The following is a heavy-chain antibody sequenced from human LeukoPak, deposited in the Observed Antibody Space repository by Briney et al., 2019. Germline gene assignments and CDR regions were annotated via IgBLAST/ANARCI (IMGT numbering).Heavy chain of an antibody. CDR3: ARESHSSSLDY. D-gene: IGHD6-13*01. V-gene: IGHV4-59*01. J-gene: IGHJ4*02. Sequence: PSETLSLTCTVSGGSISSYYWSWIRQPPGKGLEWIGFIYYSGSTNYNPSLKSRVTISVATSKNQFSLKLSSVTAADTAVYYCARESHSSSLDYWGQGTLVTVSS. CDR2: IYYSGST. CDR1: GGSISSYY.